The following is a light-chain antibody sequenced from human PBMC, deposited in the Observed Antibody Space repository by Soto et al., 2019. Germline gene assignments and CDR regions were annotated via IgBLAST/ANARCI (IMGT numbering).Light chain of an antibody. V-gene: IGLV1-44*01. CDR1: SSNIGDNP. CDR3: AAWDDSLNAL. Sequence: QSVLAQPPSASGTPGQRITISCSVSSSNIGDNPVNWYQQLPGAAPKLLIYINDQRPSGVPDRFSGSKSGTSASLAISGLQPEDEADYYSAAWDDSLNALFGTGTKVTLL. CDR2: IND. J-gene: IGLJ1*01.